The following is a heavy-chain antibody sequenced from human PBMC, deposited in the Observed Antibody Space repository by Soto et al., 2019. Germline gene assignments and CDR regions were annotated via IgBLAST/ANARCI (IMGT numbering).Heavy chain of an antibody. V-gene: IGHV3-33*01. CDR2: IWYDGSNK. D-gene: IGHD6-6*01. Sequence: QVQLVESGGGVVQPGRSLRLSCAASGFTFSSYGMHWVRQAPGKGLEWVAVIWYDGSNKYYADSVQGRFTISRDNSKNTLYLQMNSLRDEDTAVYYCARESSSKPYDYWGQGTLVTVSS. CDR3: ARESSSKPYDY. CDR1: GFTFSSYG. J-gene: IGHJ4*02.